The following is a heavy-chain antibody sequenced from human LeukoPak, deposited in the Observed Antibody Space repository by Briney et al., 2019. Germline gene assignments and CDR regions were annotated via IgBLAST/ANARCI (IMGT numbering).Heavy chain of an antibody. J-gene: IGHJ5*02. CDR2: IYYSGST. V-gene: IGHV4-39*01. Sequence: SETLSLTCTVSGGSISSSSYYWGWIRQPPGKGLEWIGSIYYSGSTYYNPSLKSRVTISVDTSKNQFSLKLSSVTAADTAVYYCARHGITFDWLLNWFDPWGQGTLVTVSS. CDR3: ARHGITFDWLLNWFDP. CDR1: GGSISSSSYY. D-gene: IGHD3-9*01.